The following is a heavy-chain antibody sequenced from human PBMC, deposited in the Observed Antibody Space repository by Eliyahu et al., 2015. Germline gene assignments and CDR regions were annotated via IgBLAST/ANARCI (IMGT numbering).Heavy chain of an antibody. CDR2: IHYSGGP. CDR3: ARNDYYSVHY. V-gene: IGHV4-4*02. D-gene: IGHD1-26*01. Sequence: QVQIQESGPALVKPSGTLSLTXGVSGXSISXTAWWSWVRQPPGXGXEWIGEIHYSGGPNYNPSLRGRVTISLDEPKNQFSLNLMSVTATDTAVYYCARNDYYSVHYWGRGILVTVSS. CDR1: GXSISXTAW. J-gene: IGHJ4*02.